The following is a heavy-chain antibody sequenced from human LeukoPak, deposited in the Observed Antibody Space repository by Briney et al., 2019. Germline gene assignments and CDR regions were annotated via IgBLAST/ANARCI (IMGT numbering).Heavy chain of an antibody. CDR1: GFTFSSYG. Sequence: GGSLRLSCAASGFTFSSYGMHWVRQAPGKGLEWVAVIWYDGSNKYYADSVKGRFTISRDNSKNTLYLQMNGLRAEDTAVYYCARDVMATPARLVYFDYWGQGTLVTVSS. CDR3: ARDVMATPARLVYFDY. V-gene: IGHV3-33*01. D-gene: IGHD5-24*01. J-gene: IGHJ4*02. CDR2: IWYDGSNK.